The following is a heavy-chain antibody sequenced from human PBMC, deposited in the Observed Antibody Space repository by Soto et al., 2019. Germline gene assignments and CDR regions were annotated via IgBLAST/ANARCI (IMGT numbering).Heavy chain of an antibody. V-gene: IGHV3-15*01. J-gene: IGHJ4*02. CDR1: GFTFSNTW. CDR2: LKTKTDGGAT. Sequence: EIQLVESGGGLVKPGGSLRLSCVASGFTFSNTWMSWVRQTPGKGLEWVGRLKTKTDGGATDYAAPVKGRFTISRDDSKNTLYLQMHSLKAEDTAVYYCTTSPGYFDFWGQGTLVTVSS. CDR3: TTSPGYFDF.